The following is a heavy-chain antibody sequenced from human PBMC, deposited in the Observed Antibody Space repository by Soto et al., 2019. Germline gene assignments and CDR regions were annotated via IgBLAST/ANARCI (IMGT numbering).Heavy chain of an antibody. J-gene: IGHJ6*02. CDR3: ARVPRSFICMDV. D-gene: IGHD3-10*01. Sequence: PSETLSLTCTVSGDSISSGDYYWSWIRQPPGKGLEWIGCIYYSGNTYYNPSLKRRFSISVDTSKNQFSLQLSSVTVADTAVYYCARVPRSFICMDVWGQGTTVTVSS. CDR1: GDSISSGDYY. CDR2: IYYSGNT. V-gene: IGHV4-30-4*01.